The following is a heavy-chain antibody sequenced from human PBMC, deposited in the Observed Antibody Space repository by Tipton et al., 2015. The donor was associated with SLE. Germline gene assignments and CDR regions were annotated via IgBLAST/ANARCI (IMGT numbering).Heavy chain of an antibody. CDR1: GFSFGDYT. Sequence: SLRLSCAASGFSFGDYTMYWLRQGPGKGLEWVSLITWDGRSTYYADSVKGRFTISRDNSKNSLYRQMDSLRTDDTAFYYCATRSGIQLWPPFEYWGQGTLVTVSS. D-gene: IGHD5-18*01. J-gene: IGHJ4*02. CDR3: ATRSGIQLWPPFEY. V-gene: IGHV3-43*01. CDR2: ITWDGRST.